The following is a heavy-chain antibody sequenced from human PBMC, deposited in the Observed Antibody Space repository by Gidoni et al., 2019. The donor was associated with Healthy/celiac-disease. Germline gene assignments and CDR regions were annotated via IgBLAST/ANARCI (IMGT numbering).Heavy chain of an antibody. CDR3: ARVRCSGGSCTIFDY. CDR2: IIPIFGTA. Sequence: QVQLVQSGAEVKKPGSSVTVSCKASGGTFSSYAISWVRQAPGQGLEGMGGIIPIFGTANYAQKFQGRVTITADESTSTAYMELSSLRSEDTAVYYCARVRCSGGSCTIFDYWGQGTLVTVSS. CDR1: GGTFSSYA. V-gene: IGHV1-69*12. D-gene: IGHD2-15*01. J-gene: IGHJ4*02.